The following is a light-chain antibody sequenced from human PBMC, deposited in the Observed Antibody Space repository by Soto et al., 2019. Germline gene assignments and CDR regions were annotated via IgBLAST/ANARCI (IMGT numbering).Light chain of an antibody. CDR3: AAWDATLDGYV. J-gene: IGLJ1*01. CDR1: SSNLGDNT. CDR2: SYD. Sequence: QSVLTQPPSASGTPGQWVTLSCSTSSSNLGDNTVNWYQHVPGTAPKLLIYSYDQRPSGVPDRFSGSRSGTSASLAISGLQSEDEADYYCAAWDATLDGYVFGTGTKVTVL. V-gene: IGLV1-44*01.